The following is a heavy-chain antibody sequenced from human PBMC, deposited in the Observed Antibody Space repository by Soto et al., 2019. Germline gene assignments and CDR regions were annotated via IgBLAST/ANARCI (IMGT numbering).Heavy chain of an antibody. Sequence: GSLRLSCATSGFPFNDYYMTWIRQAPGKGLEWLSHISPKSTFRNYADSVKGRFTISRDNTESSPFLQMNSLGVDDTAVYSCVRGGGGGLFEHWGQGVLVTAPQ. J-gene: IGHJ4*02. D-gene: IGHD2-21*01. V-gene: IGHV3-11*06. CDR1: GFPFNDYY. CDR3: VRGGGGGLFEH. CDR2: ISPKSTFR.